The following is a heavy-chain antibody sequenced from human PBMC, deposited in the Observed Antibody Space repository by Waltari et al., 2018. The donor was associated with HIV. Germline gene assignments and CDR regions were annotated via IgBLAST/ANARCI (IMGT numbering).Heavy chain of an antibody. CDR1: GGSISSSSYY. J-gene: IGHJ3*02. V-gene: IGHV4-39*01. CDR3: ARRPTYYYDSSGEEDAFDI. CDR2: IYYSGST. D-gene: IGHD3-22*01. Sequence: QLQLQESGPGLVKPSETLSLTCTVSGGSISSSSYYWGWIRQPPGKGLEWIGSIYYSGSTYYNPSLKSRVTISVDTSKNQFSLKLSSVTAADTAVYYCARRPTYYYDSSGEEDAFDIWGQGTMVTVSS.